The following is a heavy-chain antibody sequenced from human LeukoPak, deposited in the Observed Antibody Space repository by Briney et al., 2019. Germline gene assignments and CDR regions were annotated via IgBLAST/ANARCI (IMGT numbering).Heavy chain of an antibody. CDR3: AKKTVAGSRAAFDL. Sequence: GGSLRLSCAASGFTFSSYWMYWVRQAPGKGLVWVSRINSDGSSTNYADSVKGRFTISRDNAKNTLYLQMNSLRAEDTAVYYCAKKTVAGSRAAFDLWGQGTMVTVSS. D-gene: IGHD6-13*01. CDR1: GFTFSSYW. J-gene: IGHJ3*01. CDR2: INSDGSST. V-gene: IGHV3-74*01.